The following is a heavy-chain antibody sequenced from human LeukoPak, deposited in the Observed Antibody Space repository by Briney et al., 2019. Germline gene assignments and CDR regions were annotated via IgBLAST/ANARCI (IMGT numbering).Heavy chain of an antibody. CDR2: ISGSGGST. V-gene: IGHV3-23*01. D-gene: IGHD2-15*01. J-gene: IGHJ4*02. Sequence: PGGSLRLSCAASGFTLSSYAMSWVRQAPGKGLEWVSVISGSGGSTYYADSVKGRFTISRDNSKNTLYVQMNSLRAEDTAVYYCAKGPQVGSCYHPDYWGQGTLVTVSS. CDR1: GFTLSSYA. CDR3: AKGPQVGSCYHPDY.